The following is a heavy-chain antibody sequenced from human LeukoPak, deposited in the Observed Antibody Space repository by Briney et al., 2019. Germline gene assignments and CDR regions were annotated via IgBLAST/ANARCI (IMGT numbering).Heavy chain of an antibody. CDR2: IYYSGST. V-gene: IGHV4-30-4*08. J-gene: IGHJ4*02. CDR1: GGSISSGDYY. CDR3: ARIAVAIDY. D-gene: IGHD6-19*01. Sequence: PSETLSLTCTVSGGSISSGDYYWSWIRPPPWKGLEWIGYIYYSGSTYYNPSLKSRVTISVDTSKNQFSLKLSSVTAADTAVYYCARIAVAIDYWGQGTLVTVSS.